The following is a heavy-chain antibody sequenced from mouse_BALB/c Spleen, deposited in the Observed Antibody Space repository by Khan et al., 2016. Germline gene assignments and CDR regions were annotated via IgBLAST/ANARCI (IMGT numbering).Heavy chain of an antibody. CDR3: ASTSNGSYGALDY. Sequence: VQLQQSGAELVKPGASVKLSCTASGFNIKDTYMHWVKQRPEQGLEWIGRIDPTNDNTKYDPKFQGKATITADTSSNTAYLQLSSLTSEDTAVYYCASTSNGSYGALDYWGQGTSVPVSS. CDR1: GFNIKDTY. D-gene: IGHD2-3*01. V-gene: IGHV14-3*02. J-gene: IGHJ4*01. CDR2: IDPTNDNT.